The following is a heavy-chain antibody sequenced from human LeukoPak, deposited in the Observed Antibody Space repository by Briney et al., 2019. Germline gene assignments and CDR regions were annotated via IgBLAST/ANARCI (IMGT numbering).Heavy chain of an antibody. J-gene: IGHJ3*02. CDR2: IHPTVGDT. CDR3: ARYGFSSVWQGGWHAFDI. CDR1: GYTFTSYY. Sequence: ASVKVSCKASGYTFTSYYLHWVRQAPGQGLEWMGIIHPTVGDTTYAQKFQGRVTMTRDMSTGTVYMDLSSLRSEDTAVYYCARYGFSSVWQGGWHAFDIWGQGTAVTVSS. V-gene: IGHV1-46*01. D-gene: IGHD6-25*01.